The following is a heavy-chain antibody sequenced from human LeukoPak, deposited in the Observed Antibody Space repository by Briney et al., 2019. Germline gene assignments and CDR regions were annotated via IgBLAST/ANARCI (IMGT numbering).Heavy chain of an antibody. V-gene: IGHV3-43*02. D-gene: IGHD1-26*01. CDR2: ISGDGGST. Sequence: PGGSLRLSCGASGFXFDDYAMHWVRQAPGKGLEWVSLISGDGGSTYYADSVKGRFTISRDNSKNSLYLQMNSLRTGDTALYYCAKDIVGATTDDAFDIWGQGTMVTVSS. CDR1: GFXFDDYA. J-gene: IGHJ3*02. CDR3: AKDIVGATTDDAFDI.